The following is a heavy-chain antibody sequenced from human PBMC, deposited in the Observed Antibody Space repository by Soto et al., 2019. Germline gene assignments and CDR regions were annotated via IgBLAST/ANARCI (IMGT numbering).Heavy chain of an antibody. CDR2: ITAYNGKT. CDR1: GYTFSNYG. Sequence: QVQLVQSGGEVKKPGASVKVSCKASGYTFSNYGVSWVRQATGQGLEWMGWITAYNGKTNYAHNFEGRVAMTIDTSTGTAYMELRSLRSDDSAVYYCARQHHDLWSDSPDFDYWGQGTLVTVSA. V-gene: IGHV1-18*04. J-gene: IGHJ4*02. CDR3: ARQHHDLWSDSPDFDY. D-gene: IGHD3-3*01.